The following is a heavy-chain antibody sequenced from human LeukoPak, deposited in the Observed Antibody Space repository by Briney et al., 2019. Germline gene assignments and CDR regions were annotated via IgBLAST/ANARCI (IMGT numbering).Heavy chain of an antibody. V-gene: IGHV3-48*03. CDR3: ARDSGGRAPYYFDY. J-gene: IGHJ4*02. CDR1: GFTFSSYE. CDR2: ISSSGSTI. D-gene: IGHD3-16*01. Sequence: GGSLRLSCAASGFTFSSYEMNWVRQAPGKGLEWVSYISSSGSTIYYADSVKGRFTISRDNSKNTVFLQMNSLRGEDTAVYYCARDSGGRAPYYFDYWGQGTLVTVSS.